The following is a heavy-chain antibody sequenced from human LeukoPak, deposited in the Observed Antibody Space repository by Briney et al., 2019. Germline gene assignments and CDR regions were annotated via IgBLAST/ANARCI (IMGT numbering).Heavy chain of an antibody. D-gene: IGHD6-19*01. CDR2: IYYSGSA. J-gene: IGHJ4*02. CDR3: ARRVAVAGRNHFDD. Sequence: SETLSLTCTVAGGSIFTTSYYWDWIRQSPGKGLEWIGSIYYSGSAYHSPSLKSRLTVSVGTSKNQFSLRLTSVTAADTAVYYCARRVAVAGRNHFDDWGQGTLVTVSS. CDR1: GGSIFTTSYY. V-gene: IGHV4-39*01.